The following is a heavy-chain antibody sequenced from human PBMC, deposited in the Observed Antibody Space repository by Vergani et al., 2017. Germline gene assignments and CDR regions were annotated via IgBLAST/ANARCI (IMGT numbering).Heavy chain of an antibody. D-gene: IGHD6-13*01. Sequence: QVQLVESGGGLVKPGGSLRLSCAASGFTFSDYYMSWIRQAPGKGLEWVSYISSSGSTRYYADSMKGRFTISRDNDKNSLYLQMNSLRAEDTGVYYCARVRSSSWHYSWGQGTLVTVSS. CDR2: ISSSGSTR. J-gene: IGHJ4*02. CDR3: ARVRSSSWHYS. V-gene: IGHV3-11*01. CDR1: GFTFSDYY.